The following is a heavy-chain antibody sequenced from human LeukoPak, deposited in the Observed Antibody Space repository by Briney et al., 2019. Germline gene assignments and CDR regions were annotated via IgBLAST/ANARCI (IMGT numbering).Heavy chain of an antibody. D-gene: IGHD4-17*01. CDR2: IYYSGST. Sequence: TSQTLSLTCTVSGGSISSGDYYWSWIRQPPGKGLEWIGYIYYSGSTYYNPSLKSRVTISVDTSKNQFSLKLSSVTAADTAVYYCARADGDYGYYGMDVWGQGTTVTVSS. CDR3: ARADGDYGYYGMDV. J-gene: IGHJ6*02. CDR1: GGSISSGDYY. V-gene: IGHV4-30-4*01.